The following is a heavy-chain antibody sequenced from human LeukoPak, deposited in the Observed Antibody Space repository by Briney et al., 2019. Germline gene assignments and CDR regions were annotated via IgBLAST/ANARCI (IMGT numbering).Heavy chain of an antibody. V-gene: IGHV3-30*04. D-gene: IGHD2-15*01. CDR2: ISFDGSNK. J-gene: IGHJ4*02. Sequence: GGSLRLSCAASGFTFSSYAMHWVRQAPGKGLEWVAVISFDGSNKYYADSVKGRFTISRDNSKNTLYLQMNSLRAEDTAVYFCARDAGLLVVAAPDYWGQGTLVTVSS. CDR1: GFTFSSYA. CDR3: ARDAGLLVVAAPDY.